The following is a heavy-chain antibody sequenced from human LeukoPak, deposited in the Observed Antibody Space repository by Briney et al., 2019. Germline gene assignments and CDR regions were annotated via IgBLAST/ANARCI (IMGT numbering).Heavy chain of an antibody. CDR1: GGSISSGGYY. CDR2: IYHSGST. V-gene: IGHV4-30-2*01. CDR3: ARREYSSGQDPFDY. Sequence: PSETLSLTCTVSGGSISSGGYYWSWIRQPPGKGLEWIGYIYHSGSTYYNPSLKSRVTISVDRSKNQFSLKLSSVTAADTAVYYCARREYSSGQDPFDYWGQGTLVTVSS. D-gene: IGHD6-19*01. J-gene: IGHJ4*02.